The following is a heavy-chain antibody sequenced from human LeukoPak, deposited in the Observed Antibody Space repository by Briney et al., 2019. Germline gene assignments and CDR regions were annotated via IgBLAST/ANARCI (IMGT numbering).Heavy chain of an antibody. D-gene: IGHD1-26*01. CDR2: MNPNSGNT. CDR3: ARAGSGSYSYYFDY. V-gene: IGHV1-8*01. CDR1: GYTFTSYD. Sequence: ASVKVSCKASGYTFTSYDINWVRQATGLGLEWMGWMNPNSGNTGYAQKFQGRVTMTRNTSISTAYMELRSLRSEDTAVYCCARAGSGSYSYYFDYWGQGTLVTVSS. J-gene: IGHJ4*02.